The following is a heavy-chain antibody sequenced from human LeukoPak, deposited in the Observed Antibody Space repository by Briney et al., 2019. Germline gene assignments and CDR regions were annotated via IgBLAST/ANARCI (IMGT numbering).Heavy chain of an antibody. CDR1: GYSFINYG. CDR2: INTSNGNT. CDR3: ARIHQSITIFGVVIDAFDI. Sequence: ASVKVSCKASGYSFINYGINWVRQAPGQGLEWMGWINTSNGNTNFAQKFQGRVTTTDTSTSTAYMELRSLRSDDTAVYYCARIHQSITIFGVVIDAFDIWGQGTMVTVSS. V-gene: IGHV1-18*01. D-gene: IGHD3-3*01. J-gene: IGHJ3*02.